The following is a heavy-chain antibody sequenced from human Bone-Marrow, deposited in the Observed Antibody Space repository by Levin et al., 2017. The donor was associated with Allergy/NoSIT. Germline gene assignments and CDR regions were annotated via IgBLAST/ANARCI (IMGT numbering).Heavy chain of an antibody. D-gene: IGHD4-23*01. CDR3: VKVIDNSGRFDI. J-gene: IGHJ3*02. Sequence: GGSLRLSCAASGFTFSNYAMIWVRQAPGKGPEWVSEISSSGDRTYYTDSLKGHFTVSRDNSKNTVYLQMNSLRVEDTAIYYCVKVIDNSGRFDIWGQGTMVTVSS. V-gene: IGHV3-23*01. CDR1: GFTFSNYA. CDR2: ISSSGDRT.